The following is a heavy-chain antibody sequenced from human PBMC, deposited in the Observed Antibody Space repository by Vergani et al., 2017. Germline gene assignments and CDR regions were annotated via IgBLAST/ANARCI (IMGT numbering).Heavy chain of an antibody. CDR2: ISYDGSNK. CDR3: VSAAGSRWWDGMDV. V-gene: IGHV3-30*03. D-gene: IGHD6-13*01. Sequence: QVQLVESGGGVVQPGRSLRLSCAASGFTFSSYGMHWVRQAPGKGLEWVAVISYDGSNKYYADSVKGRFTISRDNSKNTLYLQMNSLRAEDTAVYYCVSAAGSRWWDGMDVWGQGTTVTVSS. CDR1: GFTFSSYG. J-gene: IGHJ6*02.